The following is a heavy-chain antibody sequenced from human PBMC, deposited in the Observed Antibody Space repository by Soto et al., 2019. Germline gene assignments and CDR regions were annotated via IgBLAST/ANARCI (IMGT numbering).Heavy chain of an antibody. CDR1: GGSISSSNW. CDR3: ARGVRGDDYGDFNWFDP. J-gene: IGHJ5*02. V-gene: IGHV4-4*02. D-gene: IGHD4-17*01. Sequence: QVQLQESGPGLVKPSGTLSLTCAVSGGSISSSNWWSWVRQPPGKGLEWIGEIYHSGSTNYNPSLKSRVTRSVDKSKNQFSLKLSYVTAADTAVYYCARGVRGDDYGDFNWFDPWGQGTLVTASS. CDR2: IYHSGST.